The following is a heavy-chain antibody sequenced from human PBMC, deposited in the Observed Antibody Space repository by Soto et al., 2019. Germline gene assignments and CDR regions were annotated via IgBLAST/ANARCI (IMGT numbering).Heavy chain of an antibody. CDR1: GFSFSSYV. V-gene: IGHV3-23*01. CDR3: AKASGDSWPYYFDA. CDR2: MNGGGAFT. D-gene: IGHD6-13*01. Sequence: GGSLRLSCAASGFSFSSYVMAWVRQAPGRGLEWVSAMNGGGAFTYYPDSVKGRFTISRDNSDNTLYLQMDSLRADDTAVYHCAKASGDSWPYYFDAWGQGTLVTVSS. J-gene: IGHJ4*02.